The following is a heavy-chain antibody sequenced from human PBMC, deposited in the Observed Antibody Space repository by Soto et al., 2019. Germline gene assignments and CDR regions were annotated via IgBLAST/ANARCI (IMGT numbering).Heavy chain of an antibody. CDR3: ARGIGYYFDS. Sequence: SETLSLTCTVSGGSISSSSYFWGWIRQPPGKGLEWIGNIHYRGSTYYNASLKSRVTISVDTSKDQFSLKLSSVTAADSAVYSCARGIGYYFDSWGQGTLVTVSS. CDR1: GGSISSSSYF. J-gene: IGHJ4*02. D-gene: IGHD5-12*01. V-gene: IGHV4-39*01. CDR2: IHYRGST.